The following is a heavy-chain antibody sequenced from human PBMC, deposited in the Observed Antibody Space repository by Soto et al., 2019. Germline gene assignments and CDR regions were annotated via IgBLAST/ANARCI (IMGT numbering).Heavy chain of an antibody. Sequence: ASVKVSCKASGYTFTSYAMHWVRQAHGQRLERMGWINAGNGNTKYSQKFQGRVTITRDTSASTAYMELSSLRSEDTAVYYCARDLMGGYCSGGSCYPTWFDPWGQGTLVTVSS. J-gene: IGHJ5*02. V-gene: IGHV1-3*01. CDR2: INAGNGNT. D-gene: IGHD2-15*01. CDR3: ARDLMGGYCSGGSCYPTWFDP. CDR1: GYTFTSYA.